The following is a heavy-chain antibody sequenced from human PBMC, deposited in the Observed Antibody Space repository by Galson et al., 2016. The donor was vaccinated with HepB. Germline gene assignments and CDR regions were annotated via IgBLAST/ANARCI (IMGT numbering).Heavy chain of an antibody. V-gene: IGHV3-7*01. CDR2: IKQDGSEK. CDR1: GFTFSTYW. D-gene: IGHD6-19*01. Sequence: SLRLSCAASGFTFSTYWMSWVRQAPGKGLEWVTNIKQDGSEKNYVGSVEGRFAISRDNAKNSLYLHMTSLRVEDTAIYYCAIGLAVPKTQNVFDIWGQGTMVTVSS. CDR3: AIGLAVPKTQNVFDI. J-gene: IGHJ3*02.